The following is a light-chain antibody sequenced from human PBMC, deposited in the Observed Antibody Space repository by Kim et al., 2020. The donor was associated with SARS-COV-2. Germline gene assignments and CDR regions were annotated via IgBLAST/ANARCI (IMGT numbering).Light chain of an antibody. Sequence: PGERATLSCRASQIISSSYLAWYQQKPGQAPRLLMYGASNRATGIPDRFSGSGSGTDFTLTISRLEPDDFAVYYCQQFGSSPPYTFGQGTKVDIK. CDR1: QIISSSY. J-gene: IGKJ2*01. CDR2: GAS. CDR3: QQFGSSPPYT. V-gene: IGKV3-20*01.